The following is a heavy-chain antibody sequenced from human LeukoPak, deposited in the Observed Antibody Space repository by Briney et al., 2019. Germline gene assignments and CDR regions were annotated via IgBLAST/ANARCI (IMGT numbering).Heavy chain of an antibody. CDR1: GFTFSSYG. Sequence: GRSLRLSCTASGFTFSSYGMHWVRQAPGKGLEWLAMISHDGSKKYHADSVMGGFTITRDDSTDTLYLQMNTLGAEDTAVYYCAKEGTLVFCSSTTCSFGAFDIWGQGTKVTVSS. CDR3: AKEGTLVFCSSTTCSFGAFDI. J-gene: IGHJ3*02. D-gene: IGHD2-2*01. V-gene: IGHV3-30*18. CDR2: ISHDGSKK.